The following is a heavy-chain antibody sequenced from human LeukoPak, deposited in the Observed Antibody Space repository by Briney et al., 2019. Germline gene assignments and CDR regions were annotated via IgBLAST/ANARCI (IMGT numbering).Heavy chain of an antibody. D-gene: IGHD6-19*01. J-gene: IGHJ4*02. CDR2: IYYSGST. CDR1: GGSISSSSYY. Sequence: SETLSLTCTVSGGSISSSSYYWGWIRQPPGKGLEWIGSIYYSGSTYYNPSLKSRVTISVDTSKNQSSLKLSSVTAADTAVYYCARLSRNPGYSSGWPYFDYWGQGTLVTVSS. V-gene: IGHV4-39*01. CDR3: ARLSRNPGYSSGWPYFDY.